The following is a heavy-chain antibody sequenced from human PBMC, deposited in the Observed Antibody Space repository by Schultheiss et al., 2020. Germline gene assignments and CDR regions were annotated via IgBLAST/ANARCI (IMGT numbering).Heavy chain of an antibody. CDR1: GFTVSSNY. V-gene: IGHV3-66*01. Sequence: WGSLRLSCAASGFTVSSNYMSWVRQAPGKGLEWVSVIYSGGSTYYADSVKGRFTISRDNSKNTLYLQMNSLRAEDTAVYYCARVPSIAAAGIGGMDVWGQGTTVTVSS. D-gene: IGHD6-13*01. J-gene: IGHJ6*02. CDR2: IYSGGST. CDR3: ARVPSIAAAGIGGMDV.